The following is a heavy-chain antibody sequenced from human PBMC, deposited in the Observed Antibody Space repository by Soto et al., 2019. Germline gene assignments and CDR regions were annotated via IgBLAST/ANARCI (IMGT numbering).Heavy chain of an antibody. CDR3: ATGYASTSYYPLAY. CDR2: ISGSGGST. V-gene: IGHV3-23*01. J-gene: IGHJ4*02. D-gene: IGHD6-13*01. Sequence: GGSLRLSCAASGFTFSNYAVTWVRQAPGKGLEWVSTISGSGGSTYYADSVKGRFTISRDNSKNTLYLQMNSLRAEDTSIYYCATGYASTSYYPLAYWGQGALVTVSS. CDR1: GFTFSNYA.